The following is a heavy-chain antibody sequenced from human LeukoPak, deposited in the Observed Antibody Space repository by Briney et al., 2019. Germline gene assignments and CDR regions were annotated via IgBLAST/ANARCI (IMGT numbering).Heavy chain of an antibody. CDR3: VSFYETY. V-gene: IGHV3-53*01. CDR1: GFIVSGNH. Sequence: GGSLRLSCAASGFIVSGNHMSWVRQAPGKGLEWVSVIYSGGATYYADSVKGRFTISKDNAKNTVYLQMNSLRAEDTAVYYCVSFYETYWGRGTLVTVSS. D-gene: IGHD2/OR15-2a*01. J-gene: IGHJ4*02. CDR2: IYSGGAT.